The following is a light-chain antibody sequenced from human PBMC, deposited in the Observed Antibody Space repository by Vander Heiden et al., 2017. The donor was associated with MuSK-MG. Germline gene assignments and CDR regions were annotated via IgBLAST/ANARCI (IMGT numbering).Light chain of an antibody. Sequence: AIRMTQSPSSLSASTGDRVTITCRASQGISSYLAWYQQQPGKAPKLLIYAASTLQSGVPSRFSGSGSGTDFTLTISCLQSEDFATYYCQQDDSYPITFGGGTKVEIK. J-gene: IGKJ4*01. CDR2: AAS. CDR1: QGISSY. V-gene: IGKV1-8*01. CDR3: QQDDSYPIT.